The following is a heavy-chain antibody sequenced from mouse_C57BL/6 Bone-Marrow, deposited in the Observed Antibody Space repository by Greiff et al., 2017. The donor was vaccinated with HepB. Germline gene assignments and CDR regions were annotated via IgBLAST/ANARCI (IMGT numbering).Heavy chain of an antibody. Sequence: EVQLQPSGAELVRPGASVKLSCTASGFNIKDDYMHWVKQRPEQGLEWIGWIDPENGDTEYASKSQGKATITADTSSNTAYLQLSSLTSEDTAVYYCTTDAMDYWGQGTSVTVSS. V-gene: IGHV14-4*01. CDR3: TTDAMDY. CDR1: GFNIKDDY. CDR2: IDPENGDT. J-gene: IGHJ4*01.